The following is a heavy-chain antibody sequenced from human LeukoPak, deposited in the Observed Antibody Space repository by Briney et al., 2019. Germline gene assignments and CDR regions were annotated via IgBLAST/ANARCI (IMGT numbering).Heavy chain of an antibody. CDR1: GGSTSSYS. CDR2: IFTSGST. D-gene: IGHD2-21*01. CDR3: ARRGPRSTYFDY. Sequence: PSETLSLTCTVSGGSTSSYSWSWIRQPPGKGLEWIGYIFTSGSTNYNPSLKSRVTISVDTSKNQFSLKLSSVTAADTAVYYCARRGPRSTYFDYWGQGTLVTVSS. J-gene: IGHJ4*02. V-gene: IGHV4-4*09.